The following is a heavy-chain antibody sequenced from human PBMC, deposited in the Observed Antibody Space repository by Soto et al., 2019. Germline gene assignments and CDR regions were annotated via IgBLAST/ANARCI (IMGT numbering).Heavy chain of an antibody. D-gene: IGHD6-13*01. J-gene: IGHJ6*02. CDR3: AKEPRGAAAGTPLGMDV. V-gene: IGHV3-43*01. Sequence: SLRLSCAASGFTFDDYTMHWVRQAPGKGLEWVSLISWDGGSTYYADSVKGRFTISRDNSKNSQYLQMNSLRTEDTALYYCAKEPRGAAAGTPLGMDVWGQGTTVTVSS. CDR2: ISWDGGST. CDR1: GFTFDDYT.